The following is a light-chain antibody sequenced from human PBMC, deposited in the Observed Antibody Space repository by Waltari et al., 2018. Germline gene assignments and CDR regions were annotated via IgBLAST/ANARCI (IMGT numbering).Light chain of an antibody. Sequence: QSALTQPRSVSGSPGQSATVSCTGTSSAIGDYDCVSWYQHHPGKAPKLLIYDVSKRPSGASYRFSGSKSGNTASLTISGLQAEDEADYYCCSYANSRTVIFGGGTKLTVL. V-gene: IGLV2-11*01. CDR2: DVS. CDR3: CSYANSRTVI. CDR1: SSAIGDYDC. J-gene: IGLJ2*01.